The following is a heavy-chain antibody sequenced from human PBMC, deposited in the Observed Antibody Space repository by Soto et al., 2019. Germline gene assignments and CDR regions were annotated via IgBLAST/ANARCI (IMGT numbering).Heavy chain of an antibody. V-gene: IGHV3-11*03. J-gene: IGHJ4*02. Sequence: GGSLRLSCAASGFTFSDYYMSWIRQAPGKGLEWVSYISSSSGYTNYADSVKGRFTISRDNAKNSLYLQMSSLRAEDTALYYCAKNQERELPRVIDFWGQGTLVTVSS. D-gene: IGHD1-7*01. CDR1: GFTFSDYY. CDR2: ISSSSGYT. CDR3: AKNQERELPRVIDF.